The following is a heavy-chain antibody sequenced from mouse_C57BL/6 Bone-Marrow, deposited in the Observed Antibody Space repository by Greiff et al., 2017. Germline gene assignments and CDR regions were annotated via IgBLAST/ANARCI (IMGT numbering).Heavy chain of an antibody. CDR1: GYTFTSYW. Sequence: VQLQQPGAELVMPGASVKLSCKASGYTFTSYWMHWVKQRPGQGLEWIGEIDPSDSYTNYNQKFKGKSTLTVDKSSSTAYMQLSSLTSEDSAVYYCARDPPYYYGSSYGYFDVWGTGTTVTVSS. CDR3: ARDPPYYYGSSYGYFDV. CDR2: IDPSDSYT. V-gene: IGHV1-69*01. D-gene: IGHD1-1*01. J-gene: IGHJ1*03.